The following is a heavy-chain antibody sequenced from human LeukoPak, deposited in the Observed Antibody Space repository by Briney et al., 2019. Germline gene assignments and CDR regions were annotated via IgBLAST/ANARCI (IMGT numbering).Heavy chain of an antibody. V-gene: IGHV3-48*01. CDR2: ITGSSSSK. Sequence: GASLRLSCAASGFTFSDYDMNWIRQAPGAGLEWVSYITGSSSSKYYADSVKGRFTISRDKAKNSLYLQMNSLRAEDTAVYYCARPTTSGWYPHWGQGTMVTVSS. J-gene: IGHJ3*01. D-gene: IGHD6-19*01. CDR3: ARPTTSGWYPH. CDR1: GFTFSDYD.